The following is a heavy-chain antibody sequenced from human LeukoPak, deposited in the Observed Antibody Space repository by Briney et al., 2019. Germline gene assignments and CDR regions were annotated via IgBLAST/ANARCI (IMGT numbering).Heavy chain of an antibody. J-gene: IGHJ4*02. Sequence: GGSLRLSCAASGFTFSSYAMSWVRQAPGKGLEWVSAISGSGGSTYYADSVKGRFTISRDNSKNTLYLQMNSLRAEDTAVYYRAKVSRQWLVRNILDYWGQGTLVTVSS. CDR2: ISGSGGST. V-gene: IGHV3-23*01. CDR1: GFTFSSYA. D-gene: IGHD6-19*01. CDR3: AKVSRQWLVRNILDY.